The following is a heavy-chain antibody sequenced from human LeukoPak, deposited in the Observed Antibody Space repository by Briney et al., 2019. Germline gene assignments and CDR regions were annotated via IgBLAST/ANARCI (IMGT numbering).Heavy chain of an antibody. CDR3: ARRVAGSGSYSDY. J-gene: IGHJ4*02. CDR2: IYHSGST. Sequence: SQTLSLTCAVSGGSISSGGYSWSWIRQPPGKGLEWIGYIYHSGSTYYNPSLKSRVTISVDRSKNQFSLKLSSVTAADTAVYYCARRVAGSGSYSDYWGQGTLVTVSS. CDR1: GGSISSGGYS. D-gene: IGHD3-10*01. V-gene: IGHV4-30-2*01.